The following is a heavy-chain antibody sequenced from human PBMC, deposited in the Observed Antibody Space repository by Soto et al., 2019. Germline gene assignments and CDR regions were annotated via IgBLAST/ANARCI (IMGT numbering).Heavy chain of an antibody. CDR3: ARESLDDSP. CDR1: GDSIRSSSYA. D-gene: IGHD1-1*01. J-gene: IGHJ4*02. V-gene: IGHV4-39*02. Sequence: QVKLEESGPGLVKPSGTLSLTCSVSGDSIRSSSYAWGWIRQPPGKGLEWIGSVSSRGTTYFNPTVRSRVTMSVDTSRNQYSMTLASVTVAETAVYYCARESLDDSPWGPGTLVTVSS. CDR2: VSSRGTT.